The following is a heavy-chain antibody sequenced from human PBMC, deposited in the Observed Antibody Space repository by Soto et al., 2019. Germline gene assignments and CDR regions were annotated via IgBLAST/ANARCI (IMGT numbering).Heavy chain of an antibody. CDR2: IYHAGSV. Sequence: SETLSLTCAVSGYSIAGGYYWAWIRQSPGKGLEWIGSIYHAGSVYYNPSLNSRVAVSLDTSKNHFSLKLTSVTAADTAVYYCARTFDYYGMDVWGQGTTVTVSS. CDR1: GYSIAGGYY. V-gene: IGHV4-38-2*01. CDR3: ARTFDYYGMDV. J-gene: IGHJ6*02.